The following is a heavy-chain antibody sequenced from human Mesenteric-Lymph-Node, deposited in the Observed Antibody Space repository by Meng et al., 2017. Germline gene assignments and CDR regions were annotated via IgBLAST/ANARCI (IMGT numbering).Heavy chain of an antibody. Sequence: QFQLVQSGAEVKKPGASVKGSCKASGGTFSSYAISWVRQAPGQGLEWMGGIIPIFGTANYAQKFQGRVTITRDTSASTAYMELSSLRSEDTAVYYCARDSVVVVPAARFDYWGQGTLVTVSS. D-gene: IGHD2-2*01. CDR1: GGTFSSYA. J-gene: IGHJ4*02. CDR3: ARDSVVVVPAARFDY. V-gene: IGHV1-69*05. CDR2: IIPIFGTA.